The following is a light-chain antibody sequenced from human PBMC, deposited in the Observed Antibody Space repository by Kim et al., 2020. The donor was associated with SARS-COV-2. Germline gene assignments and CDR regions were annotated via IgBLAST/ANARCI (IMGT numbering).Light chain of an antibody. CDR2: FRSDGSH. V-gene: IGLV4-69*01. J-gene: IGLJ2*01. CDR3: QTWDIGTHLV. Sequence: QLVLTQSPSASASLGPSVKRTSTLSRGHSSYAIAWHQQQPDKGPRFLVKFRSDGSHTKGDGIPDRFSGSSSGAERYLTISSLLSEDEADCFCQTWDIGTHLVFGGGTQLTVL. CDR1: RGHSSYA.